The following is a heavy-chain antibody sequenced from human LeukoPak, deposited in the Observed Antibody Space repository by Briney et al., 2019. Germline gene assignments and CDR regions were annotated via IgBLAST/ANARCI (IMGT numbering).Heavy chain of an antibody. CDR2: ISGDGSST. V-gene: IGHV3-74*01. CDR3: ARLILDHQQTFDY. CDR1: GLSFSRNW. J-gene: IGHJ4*02. Sequence: GGSLRLSCAVSGLSFSRNWMHWVRQAPGKGLVWVSRISGDGSSTNHADSVKGRFTISRDNVKNTLYLQMNSLRAEDTAVYYCARLILDHQQTFDYWGQGTLVTVSS. D-gene: IGHD2-21*01.